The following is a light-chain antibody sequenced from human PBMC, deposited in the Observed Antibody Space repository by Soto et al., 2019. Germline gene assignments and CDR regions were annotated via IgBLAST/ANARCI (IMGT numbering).Light chain of an antibody. J-gene: IGLJ3*02. CDR2: EVN. CDR3: ASYTTSHTRV. V-gene: IGLV2-14*01. Sequence: QSALTQPASVFGSPEHSITISCNGSNSDVGAYNYVSWYQQHPGKAPRLIIFEVNDRPSGVSHRFSGSKSGNTASLTISGLQAEDEADYYCASYTTSHTRVFGGGTKLTVL. CDR1: NSDVGAYNY.